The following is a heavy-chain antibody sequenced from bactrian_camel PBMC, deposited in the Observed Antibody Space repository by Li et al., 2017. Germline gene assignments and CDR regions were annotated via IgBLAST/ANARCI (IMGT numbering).Heavy chain of an antibody. J-gene: IGHJ4*01. CDR2: IDARGSTT. Sequence: QLVESGGGSVQTGGSLTLSCKASEYIYSGTCVGWFRQTPGEELEWVATIDARGSTTYYPPRLEGRFTISRDNAEHTLYLQMNSLKPEDTDMYYCAADPVPACYGGSWFFPAARDYWGQGTQVTVS. CDR3: AADPVPACYGGSWFFPAARDY. CDR1: EYIYSGTC. D-gene: IGHD6*01. V-gene: IGHV3S29*01.